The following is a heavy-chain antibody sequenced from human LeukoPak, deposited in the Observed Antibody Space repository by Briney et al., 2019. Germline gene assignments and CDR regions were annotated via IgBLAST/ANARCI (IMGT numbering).Heavy chain of an antibody. CDR2: ISNDGRNK. D-gene: IGHD4-17*01. J-gene: IGHJ4*02. CDR1: GFSFISYG. V-gene: IGHV3-30*18. Sequence: GGSLRLSCAASGFSFISYGMHWVRQAPGKGLEWGGVISNDGRNKKYADSVKGRFTISRDNSKDTLYLQMNSLRDEDTAVYYCAKRPSDYGDYVTYFDYWGQGTLVTVSS. CDR3: AKRPSDYGDYVTYFDY.